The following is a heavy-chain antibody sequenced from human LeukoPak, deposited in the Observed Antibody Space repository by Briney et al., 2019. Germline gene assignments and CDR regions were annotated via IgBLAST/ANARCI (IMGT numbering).Heavy chain of an antibody. CDR2: ISSSSSTI. Sequence: VGSLRLSCAASGFTLSNYSMNWVRQAPGKGLEWVSYISSSSSTIYYADSVKGRFTISRDNAKNSLYLQMNSLRAEDTAVYYCARDPTVDGSGSYPVDYYYYMDVWGKGTTVTVSS. V-gene: IGHV3-48*01. CDR3: ARDPTVDGSGSYPVDYYYYMDV. J-gene: IGHJ6*03. CDR1: GFTLSNYS. D-gene: IGHD3-10*01.